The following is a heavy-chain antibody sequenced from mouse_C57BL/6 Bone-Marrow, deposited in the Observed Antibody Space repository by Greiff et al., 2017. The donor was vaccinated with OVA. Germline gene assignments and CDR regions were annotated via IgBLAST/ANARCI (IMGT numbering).Heavy chain of an antibody. CDR1: GFTFSDYG. CDR2: ISNLAYSI. Sequence: DVQLVESGGGLVQPGGSLKLSCAASGFTFSDYGMAWVRQAPRKGPEWVAFISNLAYSIYYADTVTGRFTISRENAKNTLYLEMSSLRSDDTAIYYCARHEILFYAMDYWGQGTSVTVSS. J-gene: IGHJ4*01. CDR3: ARHEILFYAMDY. V-gene: IGHV5-15*01.